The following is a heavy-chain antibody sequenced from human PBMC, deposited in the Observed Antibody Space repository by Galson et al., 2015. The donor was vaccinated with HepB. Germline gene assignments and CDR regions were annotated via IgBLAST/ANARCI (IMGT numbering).Heavy chain of an antibody. CDR3: ATDLSVFGVAY. CDR2: INRDGSGA. V-gene: IGHV3-74*01. CDR1: GVTFSVYR. D-gene: IGHD3-3*01. Sequence: SLRLSCAASGVTFSVYRMYWVRQAPGKGLVWVARINRDGSGAAYADSVKGRFTISRDNAKNTLYLQMNSLGAEDTAVYYCATDLSVFGVAYWGLGTLVTVSS. J-gene: IGHJ4*01.